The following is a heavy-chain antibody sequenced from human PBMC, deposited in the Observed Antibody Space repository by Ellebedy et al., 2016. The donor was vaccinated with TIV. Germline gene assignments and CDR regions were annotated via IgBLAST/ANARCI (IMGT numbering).Heavy chain of an antibody. CDR2: IRIKAFGGTT. Sequence: GESLKISCTTSGFTFGDYTMGWFRQAPGKGLEWVGFIRIKAFGGTTEYAASVRGRFTISRDDSKSIAYLQMNSLKTEDTAVYHCAREIGDSSGWLKDDAFDIWGQGTMVTVSS. CDR3: AREIGDSSGWLKDDAFDI. J-gene: IGHJ3*02. CDR1: GFTFGDYT. D-gene: IGHD6-19*01. V-gene: IGHV3-49*03.